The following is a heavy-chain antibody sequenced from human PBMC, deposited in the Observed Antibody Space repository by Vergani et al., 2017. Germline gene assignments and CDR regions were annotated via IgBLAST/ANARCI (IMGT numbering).Heavy chain of an antibody. CDR1: GGTFSSYA. J-gene: IGHJ6*03. CDR3: ARVXRSNSGSYRLYYYYYMDV. V-gene: IGHV1-69*01. D-gene: IGHD1-26*01. CDR2: IIPIFGTA. Sequence: QVQLVQSGAEVKKPGSSVKVSCKASGGTFSSYAISWVRQAPGQGLEWMGGIIPIFGTANYAQKFQGRVTITADESTGTAYMELSSLRSEDTAVYYCARVXRSNSGSYRLYYYYYMDVWGKGTTVTVSS.